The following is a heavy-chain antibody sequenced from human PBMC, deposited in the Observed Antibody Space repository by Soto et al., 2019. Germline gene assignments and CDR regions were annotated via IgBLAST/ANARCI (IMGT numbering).Heavy chain of an antibody. D-gene: IGHD5-12*01. V-gene: IGHV3-48*01. Sequence: EVQLVESGGGLVQPGGSLRLSCAASGFTFSSYSMNWVRQAPGKGLEWVSYISSSSSTIYYADSVKGRFTISRDNAKNSLYLQMNSLRAEDTAVYYCARGGERWLQSSFFDYWGQGTLVTVSS. CDR2: ISSSSSTI. CDR3: ARGGERWLQSSFFDY. J-gene: IGHJ4*02. CDR1: GFTFSSYS.